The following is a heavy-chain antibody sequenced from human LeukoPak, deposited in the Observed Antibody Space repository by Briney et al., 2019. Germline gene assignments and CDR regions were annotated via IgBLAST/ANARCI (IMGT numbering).Heavy chain of an antibody. D-gene: IGHD1-7*01. Sequence: SETLSLTCAVHGGSFSGYYWSWIRQPPGKGLEWIGEINHSGSTNYNPSLKSRVTISVDTSKNQFSLKLSSVTAADTAVYYCASTSGANWNYPYYFDYWGQGTLVTVSS. CDR1: GGSFSGYY. V-gene: IGHV4-34*01. CDR3: ASTSGANWNYPYYFDY. J-gene: IGHJ4*02. CDR2: INHSGST.